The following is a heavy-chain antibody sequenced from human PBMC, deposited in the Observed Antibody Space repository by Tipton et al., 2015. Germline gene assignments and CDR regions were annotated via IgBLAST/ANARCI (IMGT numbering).Heavy chain of an antibody. J-gene: IGHJ5*02. CDR1: GGSVSSGSYY. D-gene: IGHD3-22*01. Sequence: TLSLTCTVSGGSVSSGSYYWSWIRQPPGKGLEWIGYISFSDTTHYNPSLKSRITISLNTSKNQFSLKLTSVTAADTALYYCARVGRYFDSPGYSHWFDPWGQGTLVTVSS. CDR2: ISFSDTT. CDR3: ARVGRYFDSPGYSHWFDP. V-gene: IGHV4-61*01.